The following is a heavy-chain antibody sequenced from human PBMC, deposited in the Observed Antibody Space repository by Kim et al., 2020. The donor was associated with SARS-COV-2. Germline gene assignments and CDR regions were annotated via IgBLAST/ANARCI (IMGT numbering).Heavy chain of an antibody. CDR1: GFTFSSYG. V-gene: IGHV3-33*01. Sequence: GGSLRLSCAASGFTFSSYGMHWVRQAPGKGLEWVAVIWYDGSNKYYADSVKGRFTISRDNSKNTLYLQMNSLRAEDTAVYYCARDQVLRYFDWLSYYYYYGMDVWGQGTTVTVSS. J-gene: IGHJ6*02. D-gene: IGHD3-9*01. CDR2: IWYDGSNK. CDR3: ARDQVLRYFDWLSYYYYYGMDV.